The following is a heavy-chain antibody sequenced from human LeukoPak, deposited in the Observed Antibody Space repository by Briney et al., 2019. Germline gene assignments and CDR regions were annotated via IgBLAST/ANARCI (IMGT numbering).Heavy chain of an antibody. CDR1: GFTVSSNY. CDR3: ARGSYYYDSSGYYV. J-gene: IGHJ4*02. CDR2: IYSGGST. Sequence: PGGSLRLSCAASGFTVSSNYMSWVRQAPGKGLEWVSVIYSGGSTYYADSVKGRFTISRDNSKNTLYLQMNSLRAEDTAVYYCARGSYYYDSSGYYVWGQGTLVTVSS. V-gene: IGHV3-53*01. D-gene: IGHD3-22*01.